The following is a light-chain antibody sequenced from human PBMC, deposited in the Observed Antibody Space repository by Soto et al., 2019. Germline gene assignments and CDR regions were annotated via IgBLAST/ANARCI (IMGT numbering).Light chain of an antibody. CDR1: QSVSSS. CDR2: DAS. V-gene: IGKV3-11*01. Sequence: EIVLTQSPATLSSSPGERATLSCRASQSVSSSLAWYQQKPGQAPRLLIYDASNRATGIPARFSGSGSGTDFTLTISSLEPEDFAVYYCQQRNNPLTFGGGTKVEIK. J-gene: IGKJ4*01. CDR3: QQRNNPLT.